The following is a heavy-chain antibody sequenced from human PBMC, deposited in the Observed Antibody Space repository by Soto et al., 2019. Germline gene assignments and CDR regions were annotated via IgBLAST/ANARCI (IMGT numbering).Heavy chain of an antibody. CDR2: IIPIFGTA. CDR3: ARAGLVATILRIYYYYGMDV. V-gene: IGHV1-69*01. CDR1: GGTFSSYA. Sequence: QVQLVQSGAEVKKPGSSVKVSCKASGGTFSSYAISWVRQAPGQGLEWMGGIIPIFGTANYAQKFQGRVTITADESTSTSYMELSRLRSDDTAVYYCARAGLVATILRIYYYYGMDVWGQGTTVTVSS. D-gene: IGHD5-12*01. J-gene: IGHJ6*02.